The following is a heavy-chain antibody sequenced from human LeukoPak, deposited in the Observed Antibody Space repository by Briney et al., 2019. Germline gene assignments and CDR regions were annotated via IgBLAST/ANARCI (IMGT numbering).Heavy chain of an antibody. CDR3: AKDPIVVVRLEYFEY. CDR2: IYTGGST. CDR1: GSTFSSYS. V-gene: IGHV3-53*01. J-gene: IGHJ4*02. Sequence: PGGSLRLSWAPSGSTFSSYSMNWVSQAPGGGLGWVSVIYTGGSTFYAHSVKGRFTNPRDNPKNTLYLQMNSLRAEDTAVYYCAKDPIVVVRLEYFEYWGQGTLVTVSS. D-gene: IGHD3-22*01.